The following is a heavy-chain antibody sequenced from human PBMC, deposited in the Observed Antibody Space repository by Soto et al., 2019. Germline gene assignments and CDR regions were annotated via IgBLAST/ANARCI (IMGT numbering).Heavy chain of an antibody. CDR3: AAGYSSSWYQNLDP. J-gene: IGHJ5*02. CDR2: IVVGIGNT. D-gene: IGHD6-13*01. Sequence: GNGACSSSGITFTGSAVQRVRQARGQRLEWIGWIVVGIGNTNYAQKFQERVTITRDMSTSTAYMELRSLRSEDTAVYYCAAGYSSSWYQNLDPRGQGTLVTVSS. CDR1: GITFTGSA. V-gene: IGHV1-58*01.